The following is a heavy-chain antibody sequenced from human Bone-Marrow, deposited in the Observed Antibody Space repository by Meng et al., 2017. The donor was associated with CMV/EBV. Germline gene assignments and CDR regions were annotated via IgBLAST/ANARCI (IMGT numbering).Heavy chain of an antibody. V-gene: IGHV3-74*01. CDR2: IHSDGNST. J-gene: IGHJ6*02. CDR1: GFTVSSNY. CDR3: ARRNNDYYAIDV. Sequence: GGSLRLSCAASGFTVSSNYMSWVRQVPGKGLVWVSRIHSDGNSTSYADTVKGRFTISRDNAKNMMFLQMNSLRPEDTAVYYCARRNNDYYAIDVWGQGTTVTVSS. D-gene: IGHD2-8*01.